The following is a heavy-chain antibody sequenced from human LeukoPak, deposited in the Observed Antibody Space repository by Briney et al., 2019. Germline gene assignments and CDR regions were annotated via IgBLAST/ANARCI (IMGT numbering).Heavy chain of an antibody. CDR2: IISTGGTI. V-gene: IGHV3-11*04. Sequence: GGSLRLSCAASGFTFSDYYMSWIRQAPGKGLEWLSYIISTGGTIYYADSVKGRFTISSDNAKHSLYLQMNSLSAEHTAVYYCAGYSSGWFGAFHLWRQGTMVTDCS. D-gene: IGHD6-19*01. CDR3: AGYSSGWFGAFHL. CDR1: GFTFSDYY. J-gene: IGHJ3*01.